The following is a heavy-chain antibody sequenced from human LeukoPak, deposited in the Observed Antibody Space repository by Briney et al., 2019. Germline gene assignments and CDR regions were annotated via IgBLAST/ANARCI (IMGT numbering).Heavy chain of an antibody. CDR2: ISSSGSTI. V-gene: IGHV3-11*01. D-gene: IGHD3-22*01. CDR1: GFTFSDYY. CDR3: ARDLPGGYYDSSGYYSLYYYYGMDV. J-gene: IGHJ6*02. Sequence: GGSLRLSCAASGFTFSDYYMSWIRQAPGKGLEWVSYISSSGSTIYYADSVKGRFTISRDNAKNSLYLQMNSLRAEDTAVYYCARDLPGGYYDSSGYYSLYYYYGMDVWGQGTTVTVSS.